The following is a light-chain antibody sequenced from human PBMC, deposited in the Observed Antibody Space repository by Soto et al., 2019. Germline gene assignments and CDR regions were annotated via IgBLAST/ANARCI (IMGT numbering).Light chain of an antibody. CDR1: QSVSSNY. CDR2: GAS. CDR3: QQYGSSPLT. J-gene: IGKJ4*01. V-gene: IGKV3-20*01. Sequence: EIVLTQSPGTLSLSPGERATLSCRASQSVSSNYLAWYQQKPGQAPRLLIYGASSRATGIPDRISGSGSGTDFTLSISRLEPEDFALYYCQQYGSSPLTFGGGTKVETK.